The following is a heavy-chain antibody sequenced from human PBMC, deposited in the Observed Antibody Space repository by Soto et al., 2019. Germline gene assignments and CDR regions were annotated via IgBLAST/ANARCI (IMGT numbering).Heavy chain of an antibody. D-gene: IGHD4-4*01. J-gene: IGHJ4*02. CDR1: GYTFNSYY. CDR2: INPNSDVT. Sequence: QVQLVQSGAEVKKPGASVKVSCKASGYTFNSYYIHWVRQAPGQGLEWMGWINPNSDVTGYAQSFQDRVTMTRDMYVTTAYMDLTRISSDDTAVYYCVRVGLNSNYDFDFWGQGTLITVSS. V-gene: IGHV1-2*02. CDR3: VRVGLNSNYDFDF.